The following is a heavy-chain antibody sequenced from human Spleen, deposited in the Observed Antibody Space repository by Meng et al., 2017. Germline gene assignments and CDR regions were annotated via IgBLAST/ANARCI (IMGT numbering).Heavy chain of an antibody. D-gene: IGHD6-19*01. CDR1: GGSISTSGYY. CDR2: IGHSGTT. Sequence: QVQLQQWGAGLLKPSETLSLTCSVSGGSISTSGYYWGWIRQPPGKGLEWIGSIGHSGTTYYTPSLRRRVTVSIDTSKNQFSLEVTSVTAADTAVYYCVRSSGWVRTGFDPWGQGTLVTVSS. V-gene: IGHV4-39*01. J-gene: IGHJ5*02. CDR3: VRSSGWVRTGFDP.